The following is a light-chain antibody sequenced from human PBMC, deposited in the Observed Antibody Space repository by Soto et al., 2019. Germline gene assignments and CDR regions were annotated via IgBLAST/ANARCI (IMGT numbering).Light chain of an antibody. Sequence: DIQMTQSPSTLSASVGDRVTITFRASQSISSWLAWYQQKPGKAPKLLIYKASSLESGVPPRFSGSGSGTEFTLTISRLEPEDFAVYYCRQYGGSPRTFGQGTKVDIK. J-gene: IGKJ1*01. CDR3: RQYGGSPRT. CDR2: KAS. CDR1: QSISSW. V-gene: IGKV1-5*03.